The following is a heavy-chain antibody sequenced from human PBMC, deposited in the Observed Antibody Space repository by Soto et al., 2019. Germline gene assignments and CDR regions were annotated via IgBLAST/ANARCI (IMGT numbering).Heavy chain of an antibody. V-gene: IGHV4-34*01. CDR3: ARGKRSAVADKLDY. CDR2: INHSGST. D-gene: IGHD6-19*01. CDR1: GGSFSGYY. Sequence: DTLSLTCAVYGGSFSGYYWSWIRQPPGKGLEWIGEINHSGSTNYNPSLKSRVTISVDTSKNQFSLKLSSVTAADTAVYYCARGKRSAVADKLDYWGQGTLVTVSS. J-gene: IGHJ4*02.